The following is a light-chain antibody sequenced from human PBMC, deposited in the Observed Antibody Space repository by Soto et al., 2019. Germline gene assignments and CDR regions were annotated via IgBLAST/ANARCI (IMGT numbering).Light chain of an antibody. CDR2: SAS. CDR1: RRSSAW. V-gene: IGKV1-5*03. J-gene: IGKJ1*01. Sequence: DIQMTQSPSTLSASVGDRVTITCRAGRRSSAWFAWYQQTTGTAPKSLIYSASTLEGGVLWRFSGSGSRTELTFTLSSLLQDGLASSYCKQYNVFATVDQGAKVDTK. CDR3: KQYNVFAT.